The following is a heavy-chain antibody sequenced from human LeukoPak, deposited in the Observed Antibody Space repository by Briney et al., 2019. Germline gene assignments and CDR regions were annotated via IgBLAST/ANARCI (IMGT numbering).Heavy chain of an antibody. CDR2: ISERGGST. CDR1: GLTLSNYG. V-gene: IGHV3-23*01. CDR3: AKRAIVIRAVIIIGFHKEAYY. D-gene: IGHD3-10*01. Sequence: GGSLRLSCVVSGLTLSNYGMSWVRQAPGKGLEWVSGISERGGSTNYADSVKGRFIISRDTAKNTVYLQMNSLRVEDTAVYFCAKRAIVIRAVIIIGFHKEAYYWGQGILVTVSS. J-gene: IGHJ4*02.